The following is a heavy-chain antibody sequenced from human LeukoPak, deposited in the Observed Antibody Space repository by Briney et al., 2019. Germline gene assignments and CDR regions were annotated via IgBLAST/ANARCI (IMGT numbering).Heavy chain of an antibody. Sequence: PGGSLRLSCAASGFTFNSYWMNWVRQAPGKGLEWVANIKRDGSEKYYVDSVKGRFTISRDNAKNSLYLQMNSLRAEDTAVYYCARGLDTFDIWGQGTMVTVSS. CDR3: ARGLDTFDI. V-gene: IGHV3-7*03. J-gene: IGHJ3*02. CDR2: IKRDGSEK. CDR1: GFTFNSYW.